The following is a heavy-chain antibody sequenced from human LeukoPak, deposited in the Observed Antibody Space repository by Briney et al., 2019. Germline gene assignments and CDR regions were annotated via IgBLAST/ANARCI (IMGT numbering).Heavy chain of an antibody. V-gene: IGHV4-34*01. Sequence: PSETLSLTCAVYGGSFSGYYWSWIRQPPGKGLEWIREINHSGSTNYNPSLKSRVTISVDTSKNQFSLKLSSVTAADTAVYYCARHEATTTVTTKSFFDYWGQGTLVTVSS. CDR1: GGSFSGYY. D-gene: IGHD4-17*01. CDR3: ARHEATTTVTTKSFFDY. CDR2: INHSGST. J-gene: IGHJ4*02.